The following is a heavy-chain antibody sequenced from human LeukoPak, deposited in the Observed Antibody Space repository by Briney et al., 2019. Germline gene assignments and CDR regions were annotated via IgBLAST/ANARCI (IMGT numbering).Heavy chain of an antibody. CDR3: TRDPGYARYXXV. D-gene: IGHD1-1*01. CDR1: GHSINTDYY. J-gene: IGHJ6*03. CDR2: IYHSGST. V-gene: IGHV4-38-2*02. Sequence: SETLSLTCTVSGHSINTDYYWAWVRQPPGKGLEWIGSIYHSGSTYYGPALKSRVTISIDTSKNQFSLQLSSVTAADTAVYYCTRDPGYARYXXVXGKGXXXTV.